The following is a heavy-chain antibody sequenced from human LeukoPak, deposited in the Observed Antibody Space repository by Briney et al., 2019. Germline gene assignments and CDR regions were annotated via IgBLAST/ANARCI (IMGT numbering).Heavy chain of an antibody. J-gene: IGHJ4*02. D-gene: IGHD6-13*01. CDR2: IYDSGST. Sequence: SETLSLTCTVSGGSIRSSYYYWGWIRQPPGKGLEWIGSIYDSGSTYYNPSLKSRVTISVDTSKNQFSLKLSSVTAADTAVYYCAVVEYSSSWYDYWGQGTLVTVSS. CDR1: GGSIRSSYYY. V-gene: IGHV4-39*07. CDR3: AVVEYSSSWYDY.